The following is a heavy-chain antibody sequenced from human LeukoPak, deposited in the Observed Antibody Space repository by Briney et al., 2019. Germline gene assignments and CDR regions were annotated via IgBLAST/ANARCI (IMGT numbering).Heavy chain of an antibody. CDR1: GFTFTNYC. J-gene: IGHJ3*02. Sequence: PGGSLRLSCAASGFTFTNYCMHWVRQPPGKGLVWVSQICTDETTIRYADSVKGRFTISRDNAKNSLYLQMNSLRAEDTAVYYCASQWYYYDSSENAFDIWGQGTMVTVSS. V-gene: IGHV3-74*01. CDR2: ICTDETTI. CDR3: ASQWYYYDSSENAFDI. D-gene: IGHD3-22*01.